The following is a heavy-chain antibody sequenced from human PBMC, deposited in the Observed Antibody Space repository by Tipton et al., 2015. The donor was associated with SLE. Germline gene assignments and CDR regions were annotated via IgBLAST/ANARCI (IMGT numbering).Heavy chain of an antibody. D-gene: IGHD3-10*01. V-gene: IGHV4-39*07. J-gene: IGHJ4*02. Sequence: TLSLTCTVSGDTIDGNTYFWDWIRQPPGKGLMLIGSISYSGATSYNPSLKSRVTISVDTSKNHFSLSLISVTAADTAVYYCASELLWFGDYWGQGTLVTVSS. CDR2: ISYSGAT. CDR1: GDTIDGNTYF. CDR3: ASELLWFGDY.